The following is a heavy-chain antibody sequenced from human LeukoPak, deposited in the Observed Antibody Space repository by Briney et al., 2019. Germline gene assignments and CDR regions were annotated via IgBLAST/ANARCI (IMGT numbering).Heavy chain of an antibody. CDR3: ARSYLVFNWFDP. V-gene: IGHV1-69*05. Sequence: SVKVSCKASGGTFKHYAISWVRQAPGQGLEWMGGIIPIFGTSNYSRNFQDRVTFTTDEATGSAYMELSSLRSEDTAIYYCARSYLVFNWFDPWGQGTLVTVSS. D-gene: IGHD5/OR15-5a*01. CDR1: GGTFKHYA. CDR2: IIPIFGTS. J-gene: IGHJ5*02.